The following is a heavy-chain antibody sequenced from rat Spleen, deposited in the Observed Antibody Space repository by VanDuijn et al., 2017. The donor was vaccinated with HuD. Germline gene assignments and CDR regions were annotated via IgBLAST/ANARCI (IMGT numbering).Heavy chain of an antibody. CDR3: ARRPTYPYYFDY. Sequence: EVQLVVSGGGLVQPGRSMKLSCAASGFTFNDNDMAWVRQAPTKGMEWVASISYDGSSTYYRDSVKGRFTISRDNAKSTLYLQMDSLRSEDTATYYCARRPTYPYYFDYWGQGVMVTVSS. CDR1: GFTFNDND. D-gene: IGHD2-1*01. CDR2: ISYDGSST. J-gene: IGHJ2*01. V-gene: IGHV5-7*01.